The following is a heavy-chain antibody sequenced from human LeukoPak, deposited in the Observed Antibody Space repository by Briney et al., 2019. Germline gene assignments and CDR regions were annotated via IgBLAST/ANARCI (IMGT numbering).Heavy chain of an antibody. Sequence: SETLSLTCTVSGYSIRSDYYWGWIRQPPGKGLEWIGSIYHSGSTYYNPSLKSRVTISVDTSKNQFSLKLSSVTAADTAVYYCARGLNDSWTGENYWGQGTLVTVSS. V-gene: IGHV4-38-2*02. CDR2: IYHSGST. CDR1: GYSIRSDYY. CDR3: ARGLNDSWTGENY. J-gene: IGHJ4*02. D-gene: IGHD3-3*01.